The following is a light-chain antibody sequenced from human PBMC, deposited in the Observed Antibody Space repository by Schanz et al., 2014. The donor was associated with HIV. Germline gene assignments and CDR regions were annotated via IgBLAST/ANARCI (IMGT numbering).Light chain of an antibody. CDR2: YSD. Sequence: QSVLTQPPSVSGTPGQKVNISCSGSSSNIGNNAVSWYQLLPGTAPKLLIYYSDQRPSGVSARFSGSKSGTSASLAISGLRSEDEADYYCQSYDNSLSGVGGGVFGGGTKLTVL. CDR3: QSYDNSLSGVGGGV. CDR1: SSNIGNNA. J-gene: IGLJ2*01. V-gene: IGLV1-47*02.